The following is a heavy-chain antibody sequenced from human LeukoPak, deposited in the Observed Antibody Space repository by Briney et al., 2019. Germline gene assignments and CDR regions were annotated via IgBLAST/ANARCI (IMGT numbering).Heavy chain of an antibody. CDR2: IKQDGSEK. J-gene: IGHJ3*02. CDR1: GFTFSSYW. Sequence: GGSLRLSCAASGFTFSSYWMSRVRQAPGKGLEWVANIKQDGSEKYYVDSVKGRFTISRDNAKNSLYLQMNSLRAEDTALYYCAKSNYYDSSGYSALGDAFDIWGQGTMVTVSS. D-gene: IGHD3-22*01. CDR3: AKSNYYDSSGYSALGDAFDI. V-gene: IGHV3-7*03.